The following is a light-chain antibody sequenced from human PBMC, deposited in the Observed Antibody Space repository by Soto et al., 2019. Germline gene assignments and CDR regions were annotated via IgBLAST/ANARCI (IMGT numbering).Light chain of an antibody. Sequence: QSALTQPASVSGSPGQSITISCTGTSSDVGGYNYVSWYQQHPDKAPKLMIYEVSNRPSGVSNRFSGSKSGNTASLTISGLQAEDEADYYCSSYTSSSTLVRFGGGTKLTVL. CDR2: EVS. V-gene: IGLV2-14*01. CDR1: SSDVGGYNY. J-gene: IGLJ3*02. CDR3: SSYTSSSTLVR.